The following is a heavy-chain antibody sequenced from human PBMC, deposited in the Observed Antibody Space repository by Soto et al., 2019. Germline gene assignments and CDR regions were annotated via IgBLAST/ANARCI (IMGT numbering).Heavy chain of an antibody. D-gene: IGHD4-4*01. J-gene: IGHJ4*02. CDR2: ISYDGSNK. CDR3: GKDVSNSGVGY. Sequence: QVQLVESGGGVVQPGRSLRLSCAASGFTFSSYGMHWVRQAPGKGLEWVAVISYDGSNKYYADSVKGRFTISRDNSKNTLYLQMSSLRAEDKAVYYCGKDVSNSGVGYWGQGTLVTVSS. V-gene: IGHV3-30*18. CDR1: GFTFSSYG.